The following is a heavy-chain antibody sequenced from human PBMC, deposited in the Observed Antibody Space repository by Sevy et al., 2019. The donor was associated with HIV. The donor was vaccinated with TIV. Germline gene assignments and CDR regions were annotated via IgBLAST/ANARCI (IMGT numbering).Heavy chain of an antibody. D-gene: IGHD3-10*01. CDR2: ISHDGSIK. CDR1: GFTFSTYG. Sequence: GGSLRLSCGASGFTFSTYGMHWVRQVPGKGLEWVAIISHDGSIKYYADSVKGRFSISRDNSKGTLYLQMNSLRTDDTGTYYCAKDFCRGYSRFDYWGQGTLVTVSS. V-gene: IGHV3-30*18. CDR3: AKDFCRGYSRFDY. J-gene: IGHJ4*02.